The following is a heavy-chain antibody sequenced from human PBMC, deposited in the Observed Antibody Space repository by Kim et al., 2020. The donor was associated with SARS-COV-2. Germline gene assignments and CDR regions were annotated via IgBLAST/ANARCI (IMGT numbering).Heavy chain of an antibody. CDR1: GFTFNSPG. J-gene: IGHJ1*01. CDR3: SCRSSPTQYDFAH. V-gene: IGHV3-23*01. CDR2: INSGGSHT. D-gene: IGHD6-13*01. Sequence: GGSLRLSCAASGFTFNSPGMSWVRQAPGKGLEWVSHINSGGSHTSSSYTVKGRVTITRDNYKTKLSLQLQSMSAEDTAADYYSCRSSPTQYDFAHW.